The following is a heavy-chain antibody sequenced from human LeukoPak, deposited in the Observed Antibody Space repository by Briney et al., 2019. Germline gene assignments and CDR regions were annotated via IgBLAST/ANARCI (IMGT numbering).Heavy chain of an antibody. CDR3: ARDLPTRTEPLRSRGDY. Sequence: ASVKVSCKASGYTFTGYYMHWVRQAPGQGLEWMGWINPNSGGTNYAQKFQGRVTMTRDTSISTAYMELSRLRSDDTAVYYCARDLPTRTEPLRSRGDYWGQGTLVTVSS. D-gene: IGHD2-15*01. J-gene: IGHJ4*02. CDR1: GYTFTGYY. V-gene: IGHV1-2*02. CDR2: INPNSGGT.